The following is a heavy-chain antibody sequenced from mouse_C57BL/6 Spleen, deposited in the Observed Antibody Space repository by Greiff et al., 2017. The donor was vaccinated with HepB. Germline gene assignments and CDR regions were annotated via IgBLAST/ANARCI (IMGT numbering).Heavy chain of an antibody. CDR1: GFSFTSYG. J-gene: IGHJ1*03. V-gene: IGHV2-4*01. Sequence: VQLQQSGPGLVQPSQRLSITCTVSGFSFTSYGVHWVRQPPGKGLEWLGVIWSGGSTDYNAAFISRLSISKDNSKSQVFFKMNSLQADDTAIYYCAKNYYGSSYGYFDVWGTGTTVTVSS. CDR2: IWSGGST. CDR3: AKNYYGSSYGYFDV. D-gene: IGHD1-1*01.